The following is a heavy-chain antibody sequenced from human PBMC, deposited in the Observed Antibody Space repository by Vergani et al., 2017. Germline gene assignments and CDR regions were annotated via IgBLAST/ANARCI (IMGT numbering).Heavy chain of an antibody. CDR1: GGSISSGGYY. V-gene: IGHV4-31*01. J-gene: IGHJ4*02. D-gene: IGHD3-3*01. CDR2: IYYSGST. CDR3: ARTYYDLWSGYYGPNYFDY. Sequence: QVQLQESGPGLVKPSQTLSLTCTVSGGSISSGGYYWSWIRQHPGKGLEWIGYIYYSGSTYYNPSLKSPVTISVDTSKNQFSLKLSSVTAADTSVYYCARTYYDLWSGYYGPNYFDYWGQGTLVTVSS.